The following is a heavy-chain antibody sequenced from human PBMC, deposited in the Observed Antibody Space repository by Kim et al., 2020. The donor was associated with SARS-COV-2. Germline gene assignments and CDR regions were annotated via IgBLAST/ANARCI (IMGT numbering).Heavy chain of an antibody. Sequence: SETLSLTCAVYGGSFSGYYWSWIRQPPGKGLEWIGEINHSGSTNYNPSLKSRVTISVDTSKNQFSLKLSSVTAADTAVYYCASLPDRDGYNPEAGYWGQGTLVTVSS. V-gene: IGHV4-34*01. CDR1: GGSFSGYY. CDR3: ASLPDRDGYNPEAGY. D-gene: IGHD5-12*01. CDR2: INHSGST. J-gene: IGHJ4*02.